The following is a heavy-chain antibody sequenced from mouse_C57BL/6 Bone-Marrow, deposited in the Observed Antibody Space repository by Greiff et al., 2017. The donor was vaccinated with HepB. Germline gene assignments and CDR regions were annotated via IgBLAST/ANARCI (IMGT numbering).Heavy chain of an antibody. CDR2: ISSGSSTI. J-gene: IGHJ4*01. D-gene: IGHD1-1*01. CDR1: GFTFSDYG. CDR3: ARERATVVAHYYAMDY. Sequence: EVKVVESGGGLVKPGGSLKLSCAASGFTFSDYGMNWVRQAPEKGLEWVAYISSGSSTIYYADTVKGRFTISRDNAKNTLFLQMTSLRSEDTAMYYCARERATVVAHYYAMDYWGQGTSVTVAS. V-gene: IGHV5-17*01.